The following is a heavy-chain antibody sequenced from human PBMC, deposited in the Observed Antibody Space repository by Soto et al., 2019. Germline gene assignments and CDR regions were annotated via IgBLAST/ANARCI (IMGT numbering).Heavy chain of an antibody. D-gene: IGHD1-20*01. Sequence: VGSLRLSCAASGFTFSSYSMNWVRQAPGKGLEWISLICNKRTTKYSADSMKGRFTISRDQSKNTLYLQMNSLRAEDTAVYYCARDILNWSPDGPFDYWGQGTLVTVSS. V-gene: IGHV3-48*01. CDR1: GFTFSSYS. CDR2: ICNKRTTK. J-gene: IGHJ4*02. CDR3: ARDILNWSPDGPFDY.